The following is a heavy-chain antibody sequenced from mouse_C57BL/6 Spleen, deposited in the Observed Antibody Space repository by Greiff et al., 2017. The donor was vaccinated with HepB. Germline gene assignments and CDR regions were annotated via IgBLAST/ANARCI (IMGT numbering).Heavy chain of an antibody. CDR2: IDPSDSYT. V-gene: IGHV1-50*01. J-gene: IGHJ2*02. D-gene: IGHD4-1*01. Sequence: VQLQQPGAELVKPGASVKLSCKASGYTFTSYWMQWVKQRPGQGLEWIGEIDPSDSYTNYNQKFKGKATLAVDTSSSTAYMQLSSLTYEDAAVYYCARGLGRARDYWGQGTSLTVSS. CDR1: GYTFTSYW. CDR3: ARGLGRARDY.